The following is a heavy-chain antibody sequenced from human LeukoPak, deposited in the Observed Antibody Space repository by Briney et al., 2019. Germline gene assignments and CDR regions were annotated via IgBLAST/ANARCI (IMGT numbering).Heavy chain of an antibody. CDR2: IKQDGSEN. CDR1: GSTFSTYA. D-gene: IGHD2-15*01. J-gene: IGHJ4*02. V-gene: IGHV3-7*01. CDR3: ARGLLGD. Sequence: PGGSLRLPCAASGSTFSTYAMNWVRQAPGKGLEWVAHIKQDGSENYYVDSVKGRFTISRDNAENSLYLQMNSLRAEDTAVYYCARGLLGDWGQGTLVTVSS.